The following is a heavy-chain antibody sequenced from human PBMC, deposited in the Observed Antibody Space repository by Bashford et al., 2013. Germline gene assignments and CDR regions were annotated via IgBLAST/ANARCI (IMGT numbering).Heavy chain of an antibody. Sequence: GSLRLSCAASGFTFSNFAMTWVRQAPGKGLEWVSLISGSGGSTYYADSVKGRFTISRDNSKNTLYLQMNSLRAEDTAVYYCAKGHSNYAYWGQGTLVTVSS. V-gene: IGHV3-23*01. D-gene: IGHD4-11*01. J-gene: IGHJ4*02. CDR1: GFTFSNFA. CDR2: ISGSGGST. CDR3: AKGHSNYAY.